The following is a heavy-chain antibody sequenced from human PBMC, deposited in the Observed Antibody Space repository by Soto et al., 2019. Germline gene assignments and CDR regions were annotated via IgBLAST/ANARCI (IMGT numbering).Heavy chain of an antibody. V-gene: IGHV3-23*01. J-gene: IGHJ6*02. CDR2: ISGSGGST. Sequence: GGSLRLSCAASGFTFSSYAMSWVRQAPGKGLEWVSAISGSGGSTYYADSVKGRFTISRDNSKNTLYLQMNSLRAEDTAVYYCAQDSVAGLEYGMDVWGQGTTVTVSS. D-gene: IGHD6-19*01. CDR3: AQDSVAGLEYGMDV. CDR1: GFTFSSYA.